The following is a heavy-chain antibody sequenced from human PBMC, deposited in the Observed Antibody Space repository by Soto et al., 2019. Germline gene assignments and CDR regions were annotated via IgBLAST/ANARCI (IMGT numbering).Heavy chain of an antibody. CDR1: ADTFSSYA. CDR2: IIPIFGTA. V-gene: IGHV1-69*13. D-gene: IGHD3-9*01. J-gene: IGHJ6*02. CDR3: ARVGGDILTGYSIRYYYYYGMDV. Sequence: SVKVSCKASADTFSSYAISWVRQAPGQGLEWMGGIIPIFGTANYAQKFQGRVTITADESTSTAYMELSSLRSEDTAVYYCARVGGDILTGYSIRYYYYYGMDVWGQGTTVTVSS.